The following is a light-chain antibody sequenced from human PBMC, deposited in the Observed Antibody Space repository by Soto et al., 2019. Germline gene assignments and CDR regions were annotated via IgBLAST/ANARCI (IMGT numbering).Light chain of an antibody. Sequence: DIQMTQSPSSLSASVGDTVIITCQASQDISNYLNWYQQKPGKVPNLLIYDASNLEIGVPSRFRGSGSGTHFPLNISSLQPEDIAPSYCHQYDNLTRRFGQGTKVEIK. V-gene: IGKV1-33*01. J-gene: IGKJ1*01. CDR3: HQYDNLTRR. CDR1: QDISNY. CDR2: DAS.